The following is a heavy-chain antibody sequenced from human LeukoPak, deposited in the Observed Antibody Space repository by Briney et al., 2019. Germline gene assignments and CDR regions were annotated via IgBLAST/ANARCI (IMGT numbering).Heavy chain of an antibody. D-gene: IGHD6-13*01. Sequence: PSETLSLTCTASGGSISSYYWSWIRQPPGKGPEWIGYINYSGSTNYNLSLKSRVTISVVTSKNHFSLKLSSVTAADTAVYYCARGAAAAGRLGFGYWGQGTLVTVSS. CDR1: GGSISSYY. V-gene: IGHV4-59*01. J-gene: IGHJ4*02. CDR3: ARGAAAAGRLGFGY. CDR2: INYSGST.